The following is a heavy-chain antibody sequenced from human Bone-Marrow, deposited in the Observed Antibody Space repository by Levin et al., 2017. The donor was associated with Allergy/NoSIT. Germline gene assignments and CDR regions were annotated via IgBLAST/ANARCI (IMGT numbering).Heavy chain of an antibody. D-gene: IGHD2-2*01. Sequence: PSETLSLTCTVSGDSIRSGKYYWSWIRQPPGKGLEWIGYIYYSGSTYYNPSLKSRVTISIGTSKKQFSLKLTSVTAADTAVYYCARSGQYQDLGDDWRAFHIWGLGTLVTVSS. J-gene: IGHJ3*02. CDR2: IYYSGST. CDR3: ARSGQYQDLGDDWRAFHI. V-gene: IGHV4-30-4*01. CDR1: GDSIRSGKYY.